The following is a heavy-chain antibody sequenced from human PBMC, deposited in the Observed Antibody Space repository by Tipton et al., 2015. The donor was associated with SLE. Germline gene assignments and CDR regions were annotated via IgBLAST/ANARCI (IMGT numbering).Heavy chain of an antibody. CDR1: GFTFSSYA. D-gene: IGHD3-22*01. CDR2: ISGSGGST. CDR3: ARSAYDSSGYPSDY. J-gene: IGHJ4*02. Sequence: SLRLSCAASGFTFSSYAMSWVRQAPGKGLEWVSAISGSGGSTYYADSVKGRFTISRDNSKNTLYLQMNSLRAEDTAVYYCARSAYDSSGYPSDYWGQGTLVTVSS. V-gene: IGHV3-23*01.